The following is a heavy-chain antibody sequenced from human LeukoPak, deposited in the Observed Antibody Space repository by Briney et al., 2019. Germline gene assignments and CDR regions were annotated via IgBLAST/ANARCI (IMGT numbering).Heavy chain of an antibody. V-gene: IGHV3-23*01. CDR1: GFTFRSYA. D-gene: IGHD1-26*01. Sequence: GGSLRLSCAVSGFTFRSYAMNWVRQAPGKGLEWVSGISGSGDTTYYADSVKGRFTISRDNSKNTLFLQMNSLRAEDTAVYYCARDPTYYLRYGYFDFWGQGILVTVSS. CDR2: ISGSGDTT. CDR3: ARDPTYYLRYGYFDF. J-gene: IGHJ4*02.